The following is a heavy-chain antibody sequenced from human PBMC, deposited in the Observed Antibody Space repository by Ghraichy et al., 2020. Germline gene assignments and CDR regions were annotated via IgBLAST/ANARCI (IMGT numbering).Heavy chain of an antibody. CDR2: IYYSGST. D-gene: IGHD6-19*01. CDR3: ARDYPGGWYRGVLDY. V-gene: IGHV4-59*01. CDR1: GGSISSYY. J-gene: IGHJ4*02. Sequence: SETLSLTCTVSGGSISSYYWSWIRQPPGKGLEWIGYIYYSGSTNYNPSLKSRVTISVDTSKNQFSLKLSSVTAADTAVYYCARDYPGGWYRGVLDYWGQGTLVTVSS.